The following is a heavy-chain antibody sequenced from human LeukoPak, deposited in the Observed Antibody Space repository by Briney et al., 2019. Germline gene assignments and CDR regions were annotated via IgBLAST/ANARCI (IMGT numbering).Heavy chain of an antibody. CDR1: GGSISSGDYY. V-gene: IGHV4-30-4*01. Sequence: SQTLSLTCTVSGGSISSGDYYWSWIRQPPGKGLEWIGYIYYSGSTYYNPSLKSRVTISVDTSKNQFSLKLSSVTAADTAVYYCAREEAYSSSWFDYWGQGTLVTVSS. CDR2: IYYSGST. J-gene: IGHJ4*02. D-gene: IGHD6-13*01. CDR3: AREEAYSSSWFDY.